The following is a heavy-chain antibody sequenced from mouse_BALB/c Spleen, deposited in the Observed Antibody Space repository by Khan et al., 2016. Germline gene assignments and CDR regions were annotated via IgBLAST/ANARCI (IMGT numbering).Heavy chain of an antibody. CDR2: IFPGDGST. CDR1: GYTFTSYD. V-gene: IGHV1-85*01. J-gene: IGHJ1*01. CDR3: ARLYGITYWYFDV. Sequence: QVQLQQSGAELVKPGASVKLSCKASGYTFTSYDINWVRPRPEQGLEWIGWIFPGDGSTKYNEKFKGKATLTTDKYSSTAYMQLSRLTAEDSAVYFCARLYGITYWYFDVWGAGTPVPVSS. D-gene: IGHD1-1*01.